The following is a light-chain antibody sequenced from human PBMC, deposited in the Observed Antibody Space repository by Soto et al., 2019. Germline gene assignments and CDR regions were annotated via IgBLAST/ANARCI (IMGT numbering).Light chain of an antibody. CDR2: DVS. CDR1: SSEVGGYTY. Sequence: QSVLTQPASVSGSPGQSITISCAGTSSEVGGYTYVSWYQQHPGKAPKLMIYDVSNRPSGVSIRFSGSKSGNTASLTIFGLQAEDEADYYCTSYTSSSTPYVFGGGTKVTVL. J-gene: IGLJ1*01. V-gene: IGLV2-14*01. CDR3: TSYTSSSTPYV.